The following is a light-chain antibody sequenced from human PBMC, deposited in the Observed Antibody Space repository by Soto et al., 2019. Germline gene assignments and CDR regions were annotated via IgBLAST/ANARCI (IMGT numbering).Light chain of an antibody. Sequence: SNNKNYLAWYRQRPGQPPKLLLYWASTRASGVPDRFSGSGSGTDFTLTISSLQAEDVAVYYCQQYDTTPITFGQGTRLEIK. CDR2: WAS. CDR1: SNNKNY. J-gene: IGKJ5*01. V-gene: IGKV4-1*01. CDR3: QQYDTTPIT.